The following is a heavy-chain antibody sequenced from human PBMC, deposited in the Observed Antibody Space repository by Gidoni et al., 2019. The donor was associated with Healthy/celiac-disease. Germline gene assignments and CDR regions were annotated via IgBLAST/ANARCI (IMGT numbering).Heavy chain of an antibody. V-gene: IGHV3-23*01. Sequence: EVQPLESGGGVVQLGGSLRLSGAASGCTFSRYALSWVRQAPRKGVEWVSASSGSGGSTDYADSVKGRLTNSRDNSKNTLYLKMNSLRDEDTAVYDCAKSLPNDYYDSSGYYYSYDYLDVWGKGTTVTVSS. CDR3: AKSLPNDYYDSSGYYYSYDYLDV. J-gene: IGHJ6*03. CDR1: GCTFSRYA. D-gene: IGHD3-22*01. CDR2: SSGSGGST.